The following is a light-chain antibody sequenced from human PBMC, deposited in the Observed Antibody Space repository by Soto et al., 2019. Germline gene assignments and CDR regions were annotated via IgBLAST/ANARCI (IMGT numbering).Light chain of an antibody. Sequence: DIQMTQSPSTLPASVGDRVTITCRASQGIRNDLDWFQQKPGEAPNLLIHTSFTLYSGVPSRFSGTGSGTDFTLTISRLQAEDFATYFCQQAFSAEWTFGQGTKVDIK. CDR2: TSF. J-gene: IGKJ1*01. V-gene: IGKV1-39*01. CDR1: QGIRND. CDR3: QQAFSAEWT.